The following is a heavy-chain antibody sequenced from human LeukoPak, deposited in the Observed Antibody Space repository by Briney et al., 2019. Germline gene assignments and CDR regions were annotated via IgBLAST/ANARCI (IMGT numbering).Heavy chain of an antibody. V-gene: IGHV3-23*01. CDR1: GFTFSNYA. J-gene: IGHJ4*02. Sequence: SGGSLRLSCAASGFTFSNYAMSWVRQAPGKGPEWVSGVRGRGSTFYSDSVKGWFTISRDNTKNTVHLQMNSLRADDAAVYYCAKEEAEVGRPNFHSWGQGTLVTVSS. CDR3: AKEEAEVGRPNFHS. CDR2: VRGRGST.